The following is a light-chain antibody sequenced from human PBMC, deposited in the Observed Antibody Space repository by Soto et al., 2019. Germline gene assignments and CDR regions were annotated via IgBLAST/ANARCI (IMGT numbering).Light chain of an antibody. CDR3: ATWDDSLNGYV. CDR1: SSNIGTNP. Sequence: HSVLTQPSASGSLGQRVTSSCSGSSSNIGTNPVNWYQQVPGTAPKLLIYSNNQRPSGVPDRVSGSKSGTSASLAISGLQSEDEADYYSATWDDSLNGYVFGTGTKVTVL. V-gene: IGLV1-44*01. CDR2: SNN. J-gene: IGLJ1*01.